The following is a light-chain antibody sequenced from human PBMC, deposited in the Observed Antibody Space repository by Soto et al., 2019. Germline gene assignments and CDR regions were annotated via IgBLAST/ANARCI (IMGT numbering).Light chain of an antibody. V-gene: IGLV2-8*01. J-gene: IGLJ1*01. CDR1: GSDIGGYNF. CDR2: EVN. CDR3: SSYAGTNNRYG. Sequence: QSALTQPPSASGSPGQSVTISCTGTGSDIGGYNFVSWYQQHPGKVPKLIIYEVNKRPSGVPDRFSGSKSGNTASLTVSGLQADDEADYYCSSYAGTNNRYGFGTGTKVTVL.